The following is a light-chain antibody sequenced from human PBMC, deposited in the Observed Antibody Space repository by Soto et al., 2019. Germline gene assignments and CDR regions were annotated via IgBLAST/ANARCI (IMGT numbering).Light chain of an antibody. CDR1: QSVSSSY. V-gene: IGKV3-20*01. Sequence: EIVLTQSPGTMSLSPGERATLSCRASQSVSSSYLAWYQQKPGQAPRLLIYGASSRATGILDRFSGSGSGTDFTLTISRLEPEDLAVYYCQQYGSSPPYTFGQGTKLEIK. CDR2: GAS. J-gene: IGKJ2*01. CDR3: QQYGSSPPYT.